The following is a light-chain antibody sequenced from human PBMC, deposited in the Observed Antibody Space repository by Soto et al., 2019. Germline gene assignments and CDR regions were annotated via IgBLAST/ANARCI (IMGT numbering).Light chain of an antibody. CDR1: SCDIGSYNR. V-gene: IGLV2-14*01. J-gene: IGLJ1*01. Sequence: QSVLTQPASGSGSPGQSITMSWAGSSCDIGSYNRVSWYQQHPGKAPKLIIDEVADRPSGVSNRFSSSKSGNSASLTIPGLPAQDEAEYYCSSYTNINTRDCEFGNGTKFPVL. CDR3: SSYTNINTRDCE. CDR2: EVA.